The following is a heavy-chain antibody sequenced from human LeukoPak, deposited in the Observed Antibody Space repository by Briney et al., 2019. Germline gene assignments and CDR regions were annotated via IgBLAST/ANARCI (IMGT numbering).Heavy chain of an antibody. CDR2: INPSGGST. CDR3: ARAPRRPIGAFDI. Sequence: ASVKVSCKASGYTFTSYDINWVRQATGQGLEWMGIINPSGGSTSYAQKFQGRVTMTRDTSTSTVYMELSSLRSEDTAVYYCARAPRRPIGAFDIWGQGTMVTVSS. CDR1: GYTFTSYD. V-gene: IGHV1-46*01. J-gene: IGHJ3*02.